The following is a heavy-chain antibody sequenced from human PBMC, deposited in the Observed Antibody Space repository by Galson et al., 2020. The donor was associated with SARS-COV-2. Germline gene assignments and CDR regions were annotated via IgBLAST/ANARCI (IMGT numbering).Heavy chain of an antibody. Sequence: SCSASGFIFSDYVMHWLRQAPGKGRAYVSALCSNGGTSLYADSVNGRFTMSRENSNNMFYLQMNGLRVEDTALYYCLAYSSTRQGYWGQATLVTVSS. CDR3: LAYSSTRQGY. V-gene: IGHV3-64D*09. D-gene: IGHD2-2*01. J-gene: IGHJ4*02. CDR2: LCSNGGTS. CDR1: GFIFSDYV.